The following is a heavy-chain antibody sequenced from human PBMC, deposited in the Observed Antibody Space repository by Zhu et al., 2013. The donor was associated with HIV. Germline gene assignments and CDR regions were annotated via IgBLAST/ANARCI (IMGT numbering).Heavy chain of an antibody. CDR1: GYTFTAYF. Sequence: QVQLVQSGAEVKKPGASVKVSCKASGYTFTAYFIHWVRQAPGQGLEWMGWISPNSGDTNYAQKFQGRVTMTRDTSISTAYMELSRLTSDDSTVYYCARDRAPARAFDIWGQGTSGHRLF. D-gene: IGHD3-10*01. V-gene: IGHV1-2*02. J-gene: IGHJ3*02. CDR3: ARDRAPARAFDI. CDR2: ISPNSGDT.